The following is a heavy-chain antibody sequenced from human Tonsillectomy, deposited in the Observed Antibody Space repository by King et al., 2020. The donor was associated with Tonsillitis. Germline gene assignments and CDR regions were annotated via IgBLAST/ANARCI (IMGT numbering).Heavy chain of an antibody. D-gene: IGHD3-9*01. CDR1: GYTLTGYY. CDR3: ARGRVLRYFDWLSKGDY. CDR2: INPNSGGT. J-gene: IGHJ4*02. V-gene: IGHV1-2*02. Sequence: LQLVQSGAEVKKPGASVKVSCKASGYTLTGYYMHWVRQAPGQGLEWMGWINPNSGGTNYAQKFQGRVTMTRDTSISPAYMELSRLRSDDTAVYYCARGRVLRYFDWLSKGDYWGQGTRVTVS.